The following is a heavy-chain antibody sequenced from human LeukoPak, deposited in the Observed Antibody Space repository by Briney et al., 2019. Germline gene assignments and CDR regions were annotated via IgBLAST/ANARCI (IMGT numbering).Heavy chain of an antibody. D-gene: IGHD3-10*01. J-gene: IGHJ4*02. V-gene: IGHV1-2*02. CDR1: GYTFTSYD. CDR3: ARDLPGSLTEFDY. CDR2: INPNSGGT. Sequence: ASVKVSCKASGYTFTSYDINWVRQAPGQGLEWMGWINPNSGGTDYAQKFQGRVTMTRDTSISTAYMELGRLRSDDTAVYYCARDLPGSLTEFDYWGQGTLVTVSS.